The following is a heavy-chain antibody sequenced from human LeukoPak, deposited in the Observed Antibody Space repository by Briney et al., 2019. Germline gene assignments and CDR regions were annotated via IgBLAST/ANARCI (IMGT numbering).Heavy chain of an antibody. CDR3: AKHLILTGYYSPGYFDY. Sequence: SETLSLTCTVSGGSISSGSYYWSWIRQPAGKGLEWIGRIYTSGNTNYNPSLKSRVTISADTSKNQFSLKLSSVTAADTAVYYCAKHLILTGYYSPGYFDYWGQGTLVTVSS. V-gene: IGHV4-61*02. J-gene: IGHJ4*02. D-gene: IGHD3-9*01. CDR1: GGSISSGSYY. CDR2: IYTSGNT.